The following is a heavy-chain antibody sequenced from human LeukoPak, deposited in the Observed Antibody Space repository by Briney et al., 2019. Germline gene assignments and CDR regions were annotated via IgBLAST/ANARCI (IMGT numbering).Heavy chain of an antibody. D-gene: IGHD2-2*01. CDR3: ARGLGFYCSSTSCYGRYYMDV. Sequence: SETLSLTCAVYGGSFSSYYWSWIRQPPGKGLEWIGYIYYSGSTNYNPSLKSRVTISVDTSKNQFSLKLSSVTAADTAVYYCARGLGFYCSSTSCYGRYYMDVWGKGTTVTISS. J-gene: IGHJ6*03. CDR1: GGSFSSYY. V-gene: IGHV4-59*01. CDR2: IYYSGST.